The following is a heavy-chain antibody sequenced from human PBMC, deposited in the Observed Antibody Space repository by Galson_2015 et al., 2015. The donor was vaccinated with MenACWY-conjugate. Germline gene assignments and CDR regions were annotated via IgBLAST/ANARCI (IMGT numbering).Heavy chain of an antibody. Sequence: QSGAEVKKPGESLKISCKGFGYSFDNFWIGWVRQMPGKGLEWMGIIYPGDSDTKYSPSFEGQVIFSADKSINTTYLQWRSLKASDTAIYYCAGHLYRTSWSSLDRWGQGTLVTVSS. D-gene: IGHD3-3*01. J-gene: IGHJ4*02. V-gene: IGHV5-51*01. CDR1: GYSFDNFW. CDR3: AGHLYRTSWSSLDR. CDR2: IYPGDSDT.